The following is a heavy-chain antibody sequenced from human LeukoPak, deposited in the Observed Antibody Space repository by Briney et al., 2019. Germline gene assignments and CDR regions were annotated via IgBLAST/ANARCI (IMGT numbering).Heavy chain of an antibody. J-gene: IGHJ4*02. CDR2: IIPILGIA. V-gene: IGHV1-69*02. Sequence: SLVKVSCKASGGTFSSYTISWVRQAPGQGLEWMGRIIPILGIANYAQKFQGRVTITADKSTSTAYMELSSLRSEDTAVYYCARAESGYLYFDYWGQGTLVTVSS. CDR3: ARAESGYLYFDY. CDR1: GGTFSSYT. D-gene: IGHD5-12*01.